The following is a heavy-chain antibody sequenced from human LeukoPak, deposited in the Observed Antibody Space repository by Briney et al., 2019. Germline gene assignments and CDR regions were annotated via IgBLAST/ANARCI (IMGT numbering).Heavy chain of an antibody. CDR3: ARIDCSSTSCYLDY. Sequence: PSETLSLTCTVSGGSISSYYWSWIRQPAGKGLEWMGRIYTSGSTNYNPSLKSRVTMSVDTSKNQFSLKLSSVTAADTAVYYCARIDCSSTSCYLDYWGQGTLVTVSS. CDR1: GGSISSYY. CDR2: IYTSGST. D-gene: IGHD2-2*01. V-gene: IGHV4-4*07. J-gene: IGHJ4*02.